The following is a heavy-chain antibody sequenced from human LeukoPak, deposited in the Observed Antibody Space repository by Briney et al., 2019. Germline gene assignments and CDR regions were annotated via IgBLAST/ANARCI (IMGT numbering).Heavy chain of an antibody. J-gene: IGHJ3*02. Sequence: SETLSLTCTVSGASITSYYWSWIRQPPGKGLGWIGYFYYSGSTNYNPSLQSRVTISVDTSKNQFSLKLSSVTAADTAVYYCARAGPGNTFDIWGQGTMVTVSS. CDR1: GASITSYY. CDR2: FYYSGST. CDR3: ARAGPGNTFDI. V-gene: IGHV4-59*01. D-gene: IGHD3-10*01.